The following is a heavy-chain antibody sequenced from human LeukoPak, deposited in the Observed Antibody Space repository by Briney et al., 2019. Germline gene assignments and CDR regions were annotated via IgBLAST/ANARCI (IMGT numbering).Heavy chain of an antibody. V-gene: IGHV3-30-3*01. J-gene: IGHJ6*02. CDR3: AKDMDSYGYYGMDV. Sequence: GRSLRLSCAASGFTFSSYAMHWVRQAPGKGLEWVAVISYDGSNKYYADSVKGRFTISRDNSKNTLYLQMNSLRAEDTAVYYCAKDMDSYGYYGMDVWGQGTTVTVSS. CDR2: ISYDGSNK. CDR1: GFTFSSYA. D-gene: IGHD5-18*01.